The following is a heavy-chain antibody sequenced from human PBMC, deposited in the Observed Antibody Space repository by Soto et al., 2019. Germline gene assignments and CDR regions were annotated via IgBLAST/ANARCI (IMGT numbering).Heavy chain of an antibody. CDR3: ASSNYCSGGSCYSEFDY. D-gene: IGHD2-15*01. CDR1: GYTFTSYG. CDR2: ISAYNGNT. J-gene: IGHJ4*02. Sequence: QVPLVQSGAEVKKPGASVKVSCKASGYTFTSYGISWVRQAPGQGLEWMGWISAYNGNTNYAQKLQGRVTMTTDTSTSTAYMELRSLRSDDTAVYYCASSNYCSGGSCYSEFDYWGQGTLVTVSS. V-gene: IGHV1-18*01.